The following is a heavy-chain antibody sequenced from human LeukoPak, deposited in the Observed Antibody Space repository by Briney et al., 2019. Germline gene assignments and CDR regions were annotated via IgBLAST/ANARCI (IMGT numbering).Heavy chain of an antibody. CDR2: MKQDGSEK. V-gene: IGHV3-7*01. CDR3: ARMGVVDAFDI. D-gene: IGHD3-3*01. J-gene: IGHJ3*02. CDR1: GFSSGDYA. Sequence: PGGSLRLSCTASGFSSGDYAVSWVRQAPGKGLEWVANMKQDGSEKYYVDSVKGRFTISRDNAKNSLYLQMNSLRAEDTAVYCCARMGVVDAFDIWGQGTMVTVSS.